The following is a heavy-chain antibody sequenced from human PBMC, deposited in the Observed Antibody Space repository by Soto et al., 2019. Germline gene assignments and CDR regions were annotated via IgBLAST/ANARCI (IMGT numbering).Heavy chain of an antibody. CDR2: ISCCGGST. CDR1: GFNFKKFA. V-gene: IGHV3-23*01. D-gene: IGHD6-19*01. Sequence: VGSLRLSCEASGFNFKKFAMGWVRQAPGEGLEWVSGISCCGGSTFYADSVKGRFSLARDDSKNTLSLQLNSLRVEDTAHYYCAKADGEQWLIPHLDNWGQGTLVTVSS. J-gene: IGHJ4*02. CDR3: AKADGEQWLIPHLDN.